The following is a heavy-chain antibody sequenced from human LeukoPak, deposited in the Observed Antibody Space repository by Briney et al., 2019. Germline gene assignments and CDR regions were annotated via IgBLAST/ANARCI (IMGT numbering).Heavy chain of an antibody. D-gene: IGHD2-21*02. Sequence: ASVTVSCKASGYTITSYAMNWVRQAPGQGLEWMGWINTNTGNPTYAQGFTGRFVFSLDTSVSTAYLQISSLKAEDTAVYYCARDLVTPGDYYYGMDVWGQGTTVTVSS. CDR1: GYTITSYA. J-gene: IGHJ6*02. CDR2: INTNTGNP. CDR3: ARDLVTPGDYYYGMDV. V-gene: IGHV7-4-1*02.